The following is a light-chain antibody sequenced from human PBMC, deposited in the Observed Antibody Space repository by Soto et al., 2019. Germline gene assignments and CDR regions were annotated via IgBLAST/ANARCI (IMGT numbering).Light chain of an antibody. J-gene: IGLJ1*01. CDR1: SSDVGAYNS. CDR3: SPCAGTIHHYV. Sequence: QSALTQPPSASGSPGQAVTISCTGTSSDVGAYNSVSWYQQHPRKAPKLMIYEVSKRRSGVPDRVSGYKSGNTASLTVSGLQAEDEADYHCSPCAGTIHHYVFGPGTKLPVL. V-gene: IGLV2-8*01. CDR2: EVS.